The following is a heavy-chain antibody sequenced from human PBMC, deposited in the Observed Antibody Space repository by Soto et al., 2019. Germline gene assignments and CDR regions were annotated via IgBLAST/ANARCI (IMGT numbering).Heavy chain of an antibody. D-gene: IGHD5-18*01. Sequence: QVQLQESGPGLVKPSQTLSLTCTVSGGSISSGDYYWSWIRQPPGKGLEWIGYIYYSGSTYYKPSLKRRVTISVDPSQSQFSLKLSSVPAADTAVYYCAAGLWLRGGYFDYWGQGTLVTVSS. V-gene: IGHV4-30-4*01. J-gene: IGHJ4*02. CDR3: AAGLWLRGGYFDY. CDR2: IYYSGST. CDR1: GGSISSGDYY.